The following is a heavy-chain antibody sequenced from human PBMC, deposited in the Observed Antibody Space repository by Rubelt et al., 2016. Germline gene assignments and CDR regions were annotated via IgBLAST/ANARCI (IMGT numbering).Heavy chain of an antibody. Sequence: QVQLQQWGAGLLKPSETLSLTCAVYGGSFSGYYWSWIRQPPGKGLEWIGEINHSGSTNYNPSLQSRVTILRDTCKNHVALKLSSVTAADTAVYYGARGLAGAAAAPRRLWFDPWGQGTLVTVSS. D-gene: IGHD6-13*01. CDR1: GGSFSGYY. CDR2: INHSGST. J-gene: IGHJ5*02. CDR3: ARGLAGAAAAPRRLWFDP. V-gene: IGHV4-34*01.